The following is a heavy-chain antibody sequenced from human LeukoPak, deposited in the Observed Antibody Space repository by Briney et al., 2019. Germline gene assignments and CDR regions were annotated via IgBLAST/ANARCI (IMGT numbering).Heavy chain of an antibody. V-gene: IGHV4-59*08. D-gene: IGHD3-10*01. J-gene: IGHJ4*02. CDR1: GGSISSYY. CDR3: ARHRRNYYSY. CDR2: IYYSGST. Sequence: SETLSLTCTVSGGSISSYYWSWIRQPPGKGLEWIGYIYYSGSTNYNPSLKSRVTISVDTSKNQFSLKLSSVTAADTAVYYCARHRRNYYSYWGQGTLVTVSS.